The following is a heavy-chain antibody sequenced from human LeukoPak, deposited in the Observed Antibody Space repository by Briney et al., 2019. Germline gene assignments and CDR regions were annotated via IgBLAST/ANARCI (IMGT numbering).Heavy chain of an antibody. Sequence: GESLKISCKAPVYSFTIYWIGWVRQMPGKGLEWMGIIYPGDSDTRYSPSFQGQVAISADKSISTAYMRWSSLKASDTAMYYCARLGGSFRVKYYFDYWGQGTLVTVSS. V-gene: IGHV5-51*01. CDR1: VYSFTIYW. J-gene: IGHJ4*02. D-gene: IGHD1-26*01. CDR3: ARLGGSFRVKYYFDY. CDR2: IYPGDSDT.